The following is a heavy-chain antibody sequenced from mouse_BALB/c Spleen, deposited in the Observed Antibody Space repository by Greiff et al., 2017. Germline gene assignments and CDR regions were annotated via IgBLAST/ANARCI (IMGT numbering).Heavy chain of an antibody. Sequence: QVQLQQPGAELVKPGAPVKLSCKASGYTFTSYWMNWVKQRPGRGLEWIGRIDPSDSETHYNQKFKDKATLTVDKSSSTAYIQLSSLTSEDSAVYYCATTMIRTMDYWGQGTSVTVSS. CDR3: ATTMIRTMDY. J-gene: IGHJ4*01. CDR2: IDPSDSET. D-gene: IGHD2-4*01. CDR1: GYTFTSYW. V-gene: IGHV1-69*02.